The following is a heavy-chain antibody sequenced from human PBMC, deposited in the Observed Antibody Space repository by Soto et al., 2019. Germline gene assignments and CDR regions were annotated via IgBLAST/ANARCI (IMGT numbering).Heavy chain of an antibody. CDR2: INGGNGNT. V-gene: IGHV1-3*01. Sequence: QVQLVQSGAEVKKPGASVKVSCKAPGYTFTSYAMHWVRQVPGQRREWMGWINGGNGNTKYSQKFQGRVTITRDTSASTAYMELSSLRSEDTAVYYCARGLGLYYFDYWGQGTLVTVSS. CDR3: ARGLGLYYFDY. J-gene: IGHJ4*02. D-gene: IGHD1-26*01. CDR1: GYTFTSYA.